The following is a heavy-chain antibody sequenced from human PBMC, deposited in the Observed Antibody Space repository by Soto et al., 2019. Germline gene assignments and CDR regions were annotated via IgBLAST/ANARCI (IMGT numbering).Heavy chain of an antibody. J-gene: IGHJ6*02. CDR3: ARRGYSSSWYYYYYYGMDV. V-gene: IGHV1-8*01. CDR1: GYTFTSYD. D-gene: IGHD6-13*01. Sequence: QVQLVQSGAEVKKPGASVKVSCKASGYTFTSYDINWVRQATGQGLEWMGWMKPNSGNTGYAQKLQGRVTMTRNTSISTAYMELSSLRSEDTAVYYCARRGYSSSWYYYYYYGMDVWGQGTTVTVSS. CDR2: MKPNSGNT.